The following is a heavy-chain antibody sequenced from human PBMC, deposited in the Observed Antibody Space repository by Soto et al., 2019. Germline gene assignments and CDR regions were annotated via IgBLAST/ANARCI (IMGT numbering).Heavy chain of an antibody. D-gene: IGHD2-2*01. V-gene: IGHV3-30-3*01. J-gene: IGHJ4*02. CDR1: GFDFRKYA. Sequence: QVHLVESGGGVAQPGRSLRLSCVASGFDFRKYAMHWVRQSPGKGPEWVAITSDDGDIQYYADSVKGRFTISRDNAKNTLYLQMTSLTVEAAAVYFCSRAIDSAMDPLDYWGQGTLVTVSS. CDR3: SRAIDSAMDPLDY. CDR2: TSDDGDIQ.